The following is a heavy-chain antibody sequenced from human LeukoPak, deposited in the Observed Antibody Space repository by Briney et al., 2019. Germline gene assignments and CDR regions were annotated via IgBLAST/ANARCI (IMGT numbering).Heavy chain of an antibody. J-gene: IGHJ6*02. CDR1: GDPISIFY. CDR3: ARDNGYFDWSLHRYSYYGMDI. CDR2: IYYIGST. D-gene: IGHD3-9*01. V-gene: IGHV4-59*01. Sequence: PSETLSLTCVVSGDPISIFYWCWIRQPPGKGLEWIAYIYYIGSTNYNPSHKRRVTISVDTSKNQFSLKLSSVTAADTAVYYCARDNGYFDWSLHRYSYYGMDIWGQGTTVTVSS.